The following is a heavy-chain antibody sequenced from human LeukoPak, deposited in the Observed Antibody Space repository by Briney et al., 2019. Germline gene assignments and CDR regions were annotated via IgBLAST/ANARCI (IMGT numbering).Heavy chain of an antibody. CDR1: GGSISSYY. CDR2: IYYSGST. D-gene: IGHD2-15*01. V-gene: IGHV4-59*08. Sequence: SETLSLTCTVSGGSISSYYWSWIRQPPGKGLEWIGYIYYSGSTNYNPSLKSRVTISVDTSKNQFSLKLSSVTAAVTAVYYCARHEEGYCSGGSCYDWFDPWGQGTLVTVSS. J-gene: IGHJ5*02. CDR3: ARHEEGYCSGGSCYDWFDP.